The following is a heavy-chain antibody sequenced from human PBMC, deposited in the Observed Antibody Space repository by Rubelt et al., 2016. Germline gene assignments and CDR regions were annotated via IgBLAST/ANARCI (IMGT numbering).Heavy chain of an antibody. CDR1: GYTFTSYA. V-gene: IGHV1-3*01. J-gene: IGHJ4*02. Sequence: QVQLVQSGAEVKKPGASVKVSCKASGYTFTSYAMHWVRQAPGQRLEWMGWINAGTGHPKNSQKFQGRITITRDTSARTAYMELSSRRSEDTVVDYWATIAVAGYRPATVFDYWGQGTLVTVSS. CDR2: INAGTGHP. D-gene: IGHD6-19*01. CDR3: ATIAVAGYRPATVFDY.